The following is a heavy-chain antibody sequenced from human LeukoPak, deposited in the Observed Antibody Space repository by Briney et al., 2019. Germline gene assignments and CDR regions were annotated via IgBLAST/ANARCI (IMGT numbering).Heavy chain of an antibody. D-gene: IGHD1-26*01. V-gene: IGHV4-59*01. CDR3: ARDGSYASGYYYYYMDV. J-gene: IGHJ6*03. Sequence: SETLSLTCTVSGGSISSYYWSWIRQPPGKGLEWIGYIYSSGSTNYNPSLKSRVTISVDTSKNQFSLKLSSVTAADTAVYYCARDGSYASGYYYYYMDVWGKGTTVTVSS. CDR2: IYSSGST. CDR1: GGSISSYY.